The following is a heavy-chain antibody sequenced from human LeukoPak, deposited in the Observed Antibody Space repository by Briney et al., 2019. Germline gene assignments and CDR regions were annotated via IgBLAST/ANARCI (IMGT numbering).Heavy chain of an antibody. D-gene: IGHD3-10*01. CDR2: IFTSGNP. Sequence: SETLSLTCTVSGGSISSSIYYWSWIRQPAGKGLEWIGRIFTSGNPNYNPSFKSRVAMSVDMSKNQLSLRINSVTAAGTAVYYCARGGGNTRELTPFDIWGQGTMVTVSS. V-gene: IGHV4-61*02. J-gene: IGHJ3*02. CDR3: ARGGGNTRELTPFDI. CDR1: GGSISSSIYY.